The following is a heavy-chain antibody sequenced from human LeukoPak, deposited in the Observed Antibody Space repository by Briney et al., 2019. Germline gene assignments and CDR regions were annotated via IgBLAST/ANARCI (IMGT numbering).Heavy chain of an antibody. CDR2: INWNGGST. J-gene: IGHJ3*02. Sequence: PGGSLRLSCAASGFTFDDYGMSWVRQAPGKGLEWVSGINWNGGSTGYADSVKGRFTISRVNAKNSLYLQMNSLTAEDSAVYYCAHSGSYYRINNDAFNIWGQGTMVTVSS. CDR3: AHSGSYYRINNDAFNI. D-gene: IGHD1-26*01. V-gene: IGHV3-20*04. CDR1: GFTFDDYG.